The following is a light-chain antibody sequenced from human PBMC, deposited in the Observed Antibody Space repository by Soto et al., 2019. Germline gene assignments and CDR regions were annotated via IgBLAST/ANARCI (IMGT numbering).Light chain of an antibody. V-gene: IGLV2-14*01. Sequence: QSVLTQPASVSGSPGQSITISCTGTSSDVGDYKYVSWYQQHPGKAPKLVISEVSNRPSGISNRFSGSKSGNTASLTISGLQAEDEADYYCSSYTRTSTHYLFGTGTKVTVL. J-gene: IGLJ1*01. CDR2: EVS. CDR1: SSDVGDYKY. CDR3: SSYTRTSTHYL.